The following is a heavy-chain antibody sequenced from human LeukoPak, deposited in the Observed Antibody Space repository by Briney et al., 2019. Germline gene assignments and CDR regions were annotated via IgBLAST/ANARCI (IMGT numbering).Heavy chain of an antibody. D-gene: IGHD3-10*01. CDR1: GGTFSSYA. CDR2: IIPIFGTA. Sequence: GASVTVSCKASGGTFSSYAISWVRQAPGQGLEWMGGIIPIFGTANYAQKFQGRVTITADESTSTAYMELSSLRSEDTAVYYCAREDYGSGSYEGNWFDPWGQGTLVTVSS. CDR3: AREDYGSGSYEGNWFDP. J-gene: IGHJ5*02. V-gene: IGHV1-69*13.